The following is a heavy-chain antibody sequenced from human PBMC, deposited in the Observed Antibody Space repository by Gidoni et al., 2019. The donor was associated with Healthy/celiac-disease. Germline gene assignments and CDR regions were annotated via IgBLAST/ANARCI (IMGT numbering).Heavy chain of an antibody. Sequence: EVPLVESGGGVVRPGGALRLSCAASGFPFDAYGRSWVRQAPGTGLEWVSAINWKSVSTGYADSVQGRFTISRDNAKNPLYLQMNSLRAEDTALYYCASHPPVLLRENAFDIWGQVTMVTVSS. J-gene: IGHJ3*02. CDR1: GFPFDAYG. D-gene: IGHD2-15*01. V-gene: IGHV3-20*04. CDR3: ASHPPVLLRENAFDI. CDR2: INWKSVST.